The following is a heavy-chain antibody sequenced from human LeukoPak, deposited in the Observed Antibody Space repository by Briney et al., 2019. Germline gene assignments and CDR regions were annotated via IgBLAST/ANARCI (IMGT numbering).Heavy chain of an antibody. D-gene: IGHD2-2*01. CDR1: GYTFTGYY. J-gene: IGHJ5*02. V-gene: IGHV1-69*05. CDR3: ARLVVVPAAPGWFDP. Sequence: SVKVSCKASGYTFTGYYMHWVRQAPGQGLEWMGGIIPIFGTANYAQKFQGRVTITTDESTSTAYMELSSLRSEDTAVYYCARLVVVPAAPGWFDPWGQGTLVTVSS. CDR2: IIPIFGTA.